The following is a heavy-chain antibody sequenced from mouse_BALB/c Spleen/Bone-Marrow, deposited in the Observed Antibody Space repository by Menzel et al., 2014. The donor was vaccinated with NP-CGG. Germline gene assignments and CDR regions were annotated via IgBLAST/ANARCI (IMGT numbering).Heavy chain of an antibody. D-gene: IGHD1-1*02. Sequence: VKLMESGPGLVAPSQSLSITCTVSGFSLTSYGVHWVRQPPGKGLEWLGVIWAGGSTDYNSALMSRLSISKDNSKSQVFLKMNSLQTDDTAMYYCARDESGSCEDYWGQGTSVTVSS. CDR3: ARDESGSCEDY. J-gene: IGHJ4*01. V-gene: IGHV2-9*02. CDR2: IWAGGST. CDR1: GFSLTSYG.